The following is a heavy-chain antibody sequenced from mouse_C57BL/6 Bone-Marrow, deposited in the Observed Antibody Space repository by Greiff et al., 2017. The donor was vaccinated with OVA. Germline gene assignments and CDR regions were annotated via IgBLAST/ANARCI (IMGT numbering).Heavy chain of an antibody. CDR2: IRLKSDNYET. CDR3: TKGFGSSCVDFDV. CDR1: GFTFSNYW. V-gene: IGHV6-3*01. J-gene: IGHJ1*03. D-gene: IGHD1-1*01. Sequence: EVHLVESGGGLVQPGGSMKLSCVASGFTFSNYWMNWVRQSPEKGLEWVAQIRLKSDNYETNYAESVKGRFTISRDDSKSSVYLQISNLRAEDTGVYYCTKGFGSSCVDFDVWGTGTTVTVSS.